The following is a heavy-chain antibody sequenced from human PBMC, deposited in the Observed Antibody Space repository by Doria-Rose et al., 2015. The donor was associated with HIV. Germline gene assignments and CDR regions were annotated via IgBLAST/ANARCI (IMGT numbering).Heavy chain of an antibody. CDR1: GGSFSDYS. V-gene: IGHV4-34*01. D-gene: IGHD6-6*01. J-gene: IGHJ4*02. CDR2: INHSAST. CDR3: AREEAARPLDY. Sequence: KPSETLSLTCAVYGGSFSDYSWNWIRQPPGTGLEWIGEINHSASTNYNPSLKSRVTISVDTSKNLFSLKLSSVTAADTAVYYCAREEAARPLDYWGQGALVTVSS.